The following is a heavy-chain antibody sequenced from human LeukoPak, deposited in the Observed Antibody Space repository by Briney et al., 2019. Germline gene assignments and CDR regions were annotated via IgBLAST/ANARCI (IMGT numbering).Heavy chain of an antibody. Sequence: SETLSLTCTVSGGSISSGSYYWSWIRQPAGKGLEWIGRIYTSGSTNYNPSLKSRVTISVDTSKNQFSLKLSSVTAADTAVYYCARGLRYFDWLSQELDYWGQGTLVTVPS. J-gene: IGHJ4*02. V-gene: IGHV4-61*02. CDR2: IYTSGST. CDR3: ARGLRYFDWLSQELDY. D-gene: IGHD3-9*01. CDR1: GGSISSGSYY.